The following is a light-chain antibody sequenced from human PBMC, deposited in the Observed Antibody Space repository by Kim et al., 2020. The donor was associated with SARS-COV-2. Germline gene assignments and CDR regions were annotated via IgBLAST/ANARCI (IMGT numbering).Light chain of an antibody. CDR2: GAS. Sequence: SPGERVTRSCRARQSVSNNLAWYQQRPGQAPRLLIYGASTRATDIAARFSGSGSGTDFTLTIRSLQSEDVAVYYCQQYNDWPLLTFGGGTKVDIK. V-gene: IGKV3-15*01. CDR3: QQYNDWPLLT. CDR1: QSVSNN. J-gene: IGKJ4*01.